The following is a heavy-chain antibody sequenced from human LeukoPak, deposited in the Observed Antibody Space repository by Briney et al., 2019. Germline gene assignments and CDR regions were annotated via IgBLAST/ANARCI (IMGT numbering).Heavy chain of an antibody. CDR3: AKGGSIAVADNLDY. J-gene: IGHJ4*02. D-gene: IGHD6-19*01. CDR2: INGIGGST. V-gene: IGHV3-23*01. Sequence: GGSLRLACAASGFTFSTYAMTWVRQAPGKGLEWVSGINGIGGSTYYADSVKGRFTISRDNSKNTLYLQMNSLRAEDTAVYCCAKGGSIAVADNLDYWGQGTLVTVSS. CDR1: GFTFSTYA.